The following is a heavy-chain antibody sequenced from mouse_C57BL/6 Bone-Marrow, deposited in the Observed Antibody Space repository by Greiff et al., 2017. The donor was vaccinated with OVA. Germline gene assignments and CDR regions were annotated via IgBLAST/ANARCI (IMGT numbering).Heavy chain of an antibody. CDR1: GYAFSSSW. D-gene: IGHD2-4*01. V-gene: IGHV1-82*01. Sequence: VQLQQSGPELVKPGASVKISCKASGYAFSSSWMNWVKQRPGKGLEWIGRIYPGDGDTNYNGKFKGKATLTADKSSSTAYMQLSSLTSEDSAVYFCARYDYDEYFDVWGTGTTVTVSS. CDR3: ARYDYDEYFDV. CDR2: IYPGDGDT. J-gene: IGHJ1*03.